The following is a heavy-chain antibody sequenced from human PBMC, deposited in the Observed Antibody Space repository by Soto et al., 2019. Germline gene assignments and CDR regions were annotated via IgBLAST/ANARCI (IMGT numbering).Heavy chain of an antibody. CDR1: GGSISSYC. J-gene: IGHJ5*02. Sequence: SETLSLTCTVSGGSISSYCWSWIRQPPGKGLEWIGYIYYSGSTNYNPSLKSRVTISVDTSKNQFSLKLSSVTAADTAVYYCARVGWAIAVAGSGWFDPWGQGTLVTVSS. CDR2: IYYSGST. V-gene: IGHV4-59*01. D-gene: IGHD6-19*01. CDR3: ARVGWAIAVAGSGWFDP.